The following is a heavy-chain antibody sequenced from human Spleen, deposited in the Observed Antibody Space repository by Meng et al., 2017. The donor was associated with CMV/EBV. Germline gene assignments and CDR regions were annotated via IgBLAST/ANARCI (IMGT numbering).Heavy chain of an antibody. CDR1: GYTFNSYG. CDR2: MNPNSGNT. Sequence: ASVKVSCKTSGYTFNSYGISWVRQATGQGLEWMGWMNPNSGNTGYAQKFQGRVTMTRNTSISTAYMELSSLRSEDTAVYYCARQGVTDYYYYGMDVWGQGTTVTVSS. V-gene: IGHV1-8*01. J-gene: IGHJ6*02. CDR3: ARQGVTDYYYYGMDV. D-gene: IGHD3-10*01.